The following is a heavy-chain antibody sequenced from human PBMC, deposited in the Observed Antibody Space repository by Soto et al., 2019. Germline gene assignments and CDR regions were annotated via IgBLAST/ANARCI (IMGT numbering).Heavy chain of an antibody. CDR2: IKEDGIDK. CDR1: GFTFNRHW. Sequence: EVQLVESGGVLVQPGGSLRLSCAASGFTFNRHWMTWVRQAPGKGLEWVANIKEDGIDKYYVDSVRGRFTISRDNAKNTLYLQMDSLRAEDTAVYYCGRLLGNCPSSFCCSIDYWGQGTLVNVSS. D-gene: IGHD2-8*02. V-gene: IGHV3-7*05. CDR3: GRLLGNCPSSFCCSIDY. J-gene: IGHJ4*02.